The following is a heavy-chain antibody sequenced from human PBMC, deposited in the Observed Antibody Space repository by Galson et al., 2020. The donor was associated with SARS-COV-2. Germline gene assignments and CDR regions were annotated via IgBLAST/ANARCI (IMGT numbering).Heavy chain of an antibody. J-gene: IGHJ4*02. V-gene: IGHV3-7*01. D-gene: IGHD3-3*01. CDR1: GFTFSSYW. Sequence: GESLKISCAASGFTFSSYWMSWVRQAPGKGLEWVANIKQDGSEKYYVDSVKGRFTISRDNAKNSLYLQMNSLRAEDTAVYYCARGFWTIVVADAVDYWGQGTLVTVSS. CDR2: IKQDGSEK. CDR3: ARGFWTIVVADAVDY.